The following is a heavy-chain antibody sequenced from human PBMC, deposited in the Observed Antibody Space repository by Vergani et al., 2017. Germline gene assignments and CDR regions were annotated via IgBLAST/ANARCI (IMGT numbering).Heavy chain of an antibody. CDR2: IFPSGST. Sequence: QVQLQESGPGLVKPSQTLSLTCTVSGGSTSRGSYYWSWIRQPAGKGLEWIGRIFPSGSTNYNASLKSRVTFSVDTSKNQFSLKLSSVTAADTSMYYCARDSTCSGGRWLDYWGQGTLVTVSS. CDR3: ARDSTCSGGRWLDY. V-gene: IGHV4-61*02. D-gene: IGHD2-15*01. J-gene: IGHJ4*02. CDR1: GGSTSRGSYY.